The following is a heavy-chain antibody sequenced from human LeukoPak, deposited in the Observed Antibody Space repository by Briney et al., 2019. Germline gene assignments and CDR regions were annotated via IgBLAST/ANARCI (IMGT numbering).Heavy chain of an antibody. D-gene: IGHD6-6*01. Sequence: SETLSLTCTVSGGSISNSSYYWGWIRQPPGKGLEWIGSIYYSGSTYYNPSLKSRVTISVDTSKNQFSLKLSSVTAADTAVYYCASIAARRGYYFDYWGQGTLVTVSS. CDR2: IYYSGST. CDR3: ASIAARRGYYFDY. V-gene: IGHV4-39*01. J-gene: IGHJ4*02. CDR1: GGSISNSSYY.